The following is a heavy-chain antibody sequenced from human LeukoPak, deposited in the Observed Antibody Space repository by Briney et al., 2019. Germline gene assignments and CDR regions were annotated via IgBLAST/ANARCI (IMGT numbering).Heavy chain of an antibody. J-gene: IGHJ4*02. V-gene: IGHV1-69*13. Sequence: SVKVSCKASGGTFSSYAISWVRQAPGQGLEWMGGIIPIFGTANYAQKFQGRVTTTADESTSTAYMELSSLGSEDTAVYYCARDLKDDSSGYYSPYWGQGTLVTVSS. D-gene: IGHD3-22*01. CDR2: IIPIFGTA. CDR1: GGTFSSYA. CDR3: ARDLKDDSSGYYSPY.